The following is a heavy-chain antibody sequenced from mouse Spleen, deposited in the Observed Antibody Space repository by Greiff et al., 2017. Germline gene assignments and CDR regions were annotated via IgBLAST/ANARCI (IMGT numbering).Heavy chain of an antibody. CDR2: IHPNSGST. CDR1: GYTFGSYW. J-gene: IGHJ4*01. CDR3: ANSLFYAMDY. V-gene: IGHV1-64*01. D-gene: IGHD6-1*01. Sequence: VQLQQPGAELVKPGTSVKLSCKASGYTFGSYWMHWVKQRPGQGLEWIGMIHPNSGSTNYNENFKSKATLTVDKSSSTAYMQLSSLTSEDSAVYYCANSLFYAMDYWGQGTSVTVSS.